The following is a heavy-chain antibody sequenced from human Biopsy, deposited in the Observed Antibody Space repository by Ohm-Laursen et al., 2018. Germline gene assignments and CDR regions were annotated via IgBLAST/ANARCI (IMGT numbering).Heavy chain of an antibody. CDR1: GGSISSSTTYY. CDR3: ARHPTGFWFDP. CDR2: ICNTETT. J-gene: IGHJ5*02. V-gene: IGHV4-39*01. Sequence: TLSLTCTVSGGSISSSTTYYWAWLRQPPGKGLEWIGSICNTETTFYNPSLKSRVTISVDTSTNQFSLKVSSGTSADTALYFCARHPTGFWFDPWGHGTLVTVSS.